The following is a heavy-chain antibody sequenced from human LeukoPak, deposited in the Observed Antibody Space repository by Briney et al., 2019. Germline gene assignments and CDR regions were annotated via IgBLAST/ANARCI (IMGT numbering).Heavy chain of an antibody. Sequence: SGTLSLTCTVSGGSFSSSSYYWGFIRQPTGKGLEWIGSISYSGSTFYSPSLKSRVTMSVDTSKNQFSLKLSSVTAADTAVYYCGRRGSGLNWFDPWGQGALVTVSS. CDR1: GGSFSSSSYY. D-gene: IGHD6-25*01. V-gene: IGHV4-39*01. J-gene: IGHJ5*02. CDR2: ISYSGST. CDR3: GRRGSGLNWFDP.